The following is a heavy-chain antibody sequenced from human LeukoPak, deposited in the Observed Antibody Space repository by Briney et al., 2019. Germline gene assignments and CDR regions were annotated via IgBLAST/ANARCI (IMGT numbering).Heavy chain of an antibody. CDR2: IYYSGST. D-gene: IGHD3-22*01. J-gene: IGHJ4*02. V-gene: IGHV4-39*07. CDR3: ARGPEITTSPYYFDY. CDR1: GGSISSSSYY. Sequence: SETPSLTCTVSGGSISSSSYYWGWIRQPPGKGLEWIGSIYYSGSTYYNPSLKSRVTISVDTSKNQFSLKLSSVTAADTTVYYCARGPEITTSPYYFDYWGQGTLVTVSS.